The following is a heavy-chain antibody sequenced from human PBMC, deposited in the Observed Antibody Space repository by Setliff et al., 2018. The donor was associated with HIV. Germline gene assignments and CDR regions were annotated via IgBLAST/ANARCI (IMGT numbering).Heavy chain of an antibody. V-gene: IGHV4-4*07. Sequence: KPSETLSLTCTISGGSFGVYRWSWIRQSAGRGLEWIGRIDSSGTTTFNPSLRSRVTISLDTSKNQFSLTLSSVTAADQAVYYCVRRLRYFDPSFDIWGQGTLVTVSS. D-gene: IGHD3-9*01. CDR1: GGSFGVYR. CDR2: IDSSGTT. J-gene: IGHJ3*02. CDR3: VRRLRYFDPSFDI.